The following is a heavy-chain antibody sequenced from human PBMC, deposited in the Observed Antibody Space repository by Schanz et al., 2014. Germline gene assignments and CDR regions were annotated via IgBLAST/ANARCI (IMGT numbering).Heavy chain of an antibody. Sequence: EGQLAESGGGLVQPGGSLRLSCAVSGFTVSSNHMSWVRQAPGKGLEWVSVIYSGIGADYADSVKDRFTVSRDNSKNTVYLQMNRLRVEDTAVYDCARVHHYDPSGWGYFDYWGQGALVTVSS. V-gene: IGHV3-66*01. CDR1: GFTVSSNH. CDR3: ARVHHYDPSGWGYFDY. CDR2: IYSGIGA. D-gene: IGHD3-22*01. J-gene: IGHJ4*02.